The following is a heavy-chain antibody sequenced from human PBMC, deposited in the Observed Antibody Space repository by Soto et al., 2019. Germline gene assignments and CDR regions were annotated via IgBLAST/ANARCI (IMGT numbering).Heavy chain of an antibody. CDR1: GYDFTDHY. Sequence: QVQLVQSGAEVKKPGASVKVSCKASGYDFTDHYIHWVRQAPGQGLEWMGIISPDGGSTRYSQQFQARIRMTRDTSTSTVYMELSSLRSEDTAVYYCASAPRGGVIIVITSAQIDCWGQGTLVTVSS. D-gene: IGHD3-10*01. V-gene: IGHV1-46*01. CDR2: ISPDGGST. CDR3: ASAPRGGVIIVITSAQIDC. J-gene: IGHJ4*02.